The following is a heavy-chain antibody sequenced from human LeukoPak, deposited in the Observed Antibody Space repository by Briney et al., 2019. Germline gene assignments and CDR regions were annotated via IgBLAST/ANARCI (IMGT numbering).Heavy chain of an antibody. CDR1: GFTFSSYA. CDR2: IRYDGSNK. J-gene: IGHJ4*02. D-gene: IGHD2-15*01. V-gene: IGHV3-30*02. Sequence: PGGSLRLSCAASGFTFSSYAMHWVRQAPGKGLEWVAFIRYDGSNKYYADSVKGRFTISRDNAKNSLYLQMNSLRAEDTAVYYCASVGYCSGGSCYTRIDYWGQGTLVTVSS. CDR3: ASVGYCSGGSCYTRIDY.